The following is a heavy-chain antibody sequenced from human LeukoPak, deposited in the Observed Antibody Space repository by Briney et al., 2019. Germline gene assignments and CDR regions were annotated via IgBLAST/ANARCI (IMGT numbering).Heavy chain of an antibody. CDR1: GFTFSGYA. D-gene: IGHD6-6*01. Sequence: GGSLRLSCAASGFTFSGYAMSWVRQAPGKGLEGVSSISGSADTTYNADSVKGRFTISRDNSKNTLYLQMNSLRTEDTAVYYCAKRGSSSSAFRTDFWGQGTLVTVSS. CDR2: ISGSADTT. CDR3: AKRGSSSSAFRTDF. V-gene: IGHV3-23*01. J-gene: IGHJ4*02.